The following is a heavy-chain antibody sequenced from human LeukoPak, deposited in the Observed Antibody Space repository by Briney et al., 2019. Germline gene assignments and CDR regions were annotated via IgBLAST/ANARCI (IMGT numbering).Heavy chain of an antibody. V-gene: IGHV3-48*01. Sequence: SGGSLRLSCAASGFTFSVYSMNWVRQAPGKGLEWISYITSSSATIYYADSVKGRFTISRDNAKNTLYLQMNSLRAEDTAVYYCARGDHVGYYLDYWGQGSLVTVSS. CDR1: GFTFSVYS. J-gene: IGHJ4*02. CDR2: ITSSSATI. CDR3: ARGDHVGYYLDY. D-gene: IGHD1-14*01.